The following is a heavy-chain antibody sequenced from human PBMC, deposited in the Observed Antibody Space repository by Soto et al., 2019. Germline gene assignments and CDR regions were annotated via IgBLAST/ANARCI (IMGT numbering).Heavy chain of an antibody. Sequence: PSETLSLTCTVSGDSISSGNKYWSWIRQPPGKGLEWIGYIFSSGTTYHNPSLTSRLSMSLDTSQNQFSLKLNSVTDADTAVYYCARVPSPFDYYYAMDVWGQGTTVTVSS. CDR2: IFSSGTT. D-gene: IGHD3-9*01. J-gene: IGHJ6*02. V-gene: IGHV4-30-4*01. CDR1: GDSISSGNKY. CDR3: ARVPSPFDYYYAMDV.